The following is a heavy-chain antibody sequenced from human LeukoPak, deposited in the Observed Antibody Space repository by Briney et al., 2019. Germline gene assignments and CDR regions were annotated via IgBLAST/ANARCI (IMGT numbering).Heavy chain of an antibody. V-gene: IGHV4-38-2*02. CDR3: ARGAEYYAIWRGYAGYSDY. Sequence: PSETLSLTCTVSGYSISNGYYWGWIRQPPGKGLEWVGSISHRGSTYYNPSLRSRITISLDRSKQKFSLKLTSVTAADTAVCFCARGAEYYAIWRGYAGYSDYWGQGISVTVSS. CDR1: GYSISNGYY. CDR2: ISHRGST. J-gene: IGHJ4*02. D-gene: IGHD3-3*01.